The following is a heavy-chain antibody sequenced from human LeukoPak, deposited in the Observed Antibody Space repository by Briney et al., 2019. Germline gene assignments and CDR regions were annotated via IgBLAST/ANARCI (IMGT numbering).Heavy chain of an antibody. D-gene: IGHD6-13*01. V-gene: IGHV3-30*18. J-gene: IGHJ4*02. CDR3: AKRMWQQLFTFDY. CDR2: ISYDGSNK. CDR1: GFTFSSYG. Sequence: GRSLRLSCAASGFTFSSYGMHWVRQAPGKGLEWVAVISYDGSNKYYADSVKGRFTISRDNSKNTLYLQMNSPRAEDTAVYYCAKRMWQQLFTFDYWGQGTLVTVSS.